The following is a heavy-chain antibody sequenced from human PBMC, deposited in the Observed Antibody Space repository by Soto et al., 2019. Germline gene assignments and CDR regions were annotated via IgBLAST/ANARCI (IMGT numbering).Heavy chain of an antibody. D-gene: IGHD1-26*01. J-gene: IGHJ4*02. Sequence: GGSLRLSCAASGFTFSSYSMNWVRQAPGKGLEWVSSISSSSSYIYYADSVKGRFTISRDNAKNSLYLQMNSLRAEDTAVYYCARAPLVGADFDYWGQGTLVTVSS. V-gene: IGHV3-21*01. CDR1: GFTFSSYS. CDR2: ISSSSSYI. CDR3: ARAPLVGADFDY.